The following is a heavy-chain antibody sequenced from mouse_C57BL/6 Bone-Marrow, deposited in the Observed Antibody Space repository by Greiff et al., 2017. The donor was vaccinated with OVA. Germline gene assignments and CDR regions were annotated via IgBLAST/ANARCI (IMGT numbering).Heavy chain of an antibody. CDR3: AKEATTGFAY. V-gene: IGHV5-4*01. J-gene: IGHJ3*01. CDR2: ISDGGSYT. Sequence: EVKLVESGGGLVKPGGSLKLSCAASGFTFRSYAMSWVRQTPEKRLEWVATISDGGSYTYYPDNVKGRFTISRDNAKNNLYLQMSHLKSEDTAMYYCAKEATTGFAYWGQGTLVTVSA. D-gene: IGHD1-1*01. CDR1: GFTFRSYA.